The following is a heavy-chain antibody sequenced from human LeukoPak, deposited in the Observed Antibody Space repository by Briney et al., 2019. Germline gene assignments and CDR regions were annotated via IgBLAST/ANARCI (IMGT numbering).Heavy chain of an antibody. CDR3: ARVSWYGSKYYFDY. CDR2: IYYSGST. CDR1: GGSISSYY. Sequence: SETLSLTCTVSGGSISSYYWSWTRQPPGKGLEWIGYIYYSGSTNYNPSLKRRVTISVDTSKNQFSLKLSSVTAADTAVYYCARVSWYGSKYYFDYWGQGTLVTVSS. V-gene: IGHV4-59*01. D-gene: IGHD6-13*01. J-gene: IGHJ4*02.